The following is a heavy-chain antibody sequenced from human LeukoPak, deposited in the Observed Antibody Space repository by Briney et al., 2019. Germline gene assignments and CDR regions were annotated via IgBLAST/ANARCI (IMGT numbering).Heavy chain of an antibody. CDR3: ASLREYYYDSSGSPDAFDI. CDR1: GYTLTELS. Sequence: ASVKVSCKVSGYTLTELSMHWVRQAPGKGLEWMGGFDPEDGETIYAQKFQGRVTMTEDTSTDTAYMELSSLRSEDTAVYYCASLREYYYDSSGSPDAFDIWGQGTMVTVSS. J-gene: IGHJ3*02. V-gene: IGHV1-24*01. CDR2: FDPEDGET. D-gene: IGHD3-22*01.